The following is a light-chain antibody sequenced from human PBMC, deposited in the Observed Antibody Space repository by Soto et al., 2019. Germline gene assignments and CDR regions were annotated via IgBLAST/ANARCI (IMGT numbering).Light chain of an antibody. CDR2: GAS. CDR1: QSVSSN. J-gene: IGKJ3*01. CDR3: QQYNNWPPFT. Sequence: EIVMTQSPATLSVSPGERATLSCRASQSVSSNLAWYQQKPGQAPRLLIYGASTSATGIPARFSGSGSGTEFTLTISSLQSEDFAVYYCQQYNNWPPFTFGPGTKVDIQ. V-gene: IGKV3-15*01.